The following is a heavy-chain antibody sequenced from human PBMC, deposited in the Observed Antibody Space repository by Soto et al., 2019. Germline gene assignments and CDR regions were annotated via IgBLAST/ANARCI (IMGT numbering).Heavy chain of an antibody. D-gene: IGHD3-22*01. CDR3: ASVNSWGYYYEGFDY. V-gene: IGHV1-18*01. Sequence: QVQLVQSGAEVKKPGASVNVSCKASGYTFTSYGISWVRQAPGQWREWMGWISAYNGNTNYAQKLQGRLTMTTDTPTRTAYRELRSLRSDDTAVYYCASVNSWGYYYEGFDYWGQGTLVTVSS. CDR1: GYTFTSYG. CDR2: ISAYNGNT. J-gene: IGHJ4*02.